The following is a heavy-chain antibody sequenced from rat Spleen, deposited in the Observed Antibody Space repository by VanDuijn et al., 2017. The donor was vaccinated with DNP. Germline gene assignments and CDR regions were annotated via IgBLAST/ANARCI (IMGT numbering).Heavy chain of an antibody. D-gene: IGHD1-6*01. V-gene: IGHV5-22*01. Sequence: EVQLVESGGGLVQPGTSLKLSCAASGFIFSDYYMAWVRQAPTKGLEWVAYISYDGSSAYFGDSVTGRFTISRDNAKSTLYLQMNSLRSEDMATYYCAREDTTGAMDVWGQGTSVTVSS. CDR1: GFIFSDYY. J-gene: IGHJ4*01. CDR2: ISYDGSSA. CDR3: AREDTTGAMDV.